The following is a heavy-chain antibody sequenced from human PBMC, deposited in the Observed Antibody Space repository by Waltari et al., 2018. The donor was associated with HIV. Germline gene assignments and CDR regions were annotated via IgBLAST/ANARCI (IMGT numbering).Heavy chain of an antibody. CDR3: ARDTYDNPDY. Sequence: QVQLLASGGGVVQPGTSLRLSSSASCFTFRTYGIHSVRQAPGKGLEWVAVIWFDGSNKYYADSVKGRFTISRDNSKNTLYLQMNSLRAEDTAVYYCARDTYDNPDYWGQGTLVTVSS. D-gene: IGHD3-22*01. J-gene: IGHJ4*02. V-gene: IGHV3-33*01. CDR1: CFTFRTYG. CDR2: IWFDGSNK.